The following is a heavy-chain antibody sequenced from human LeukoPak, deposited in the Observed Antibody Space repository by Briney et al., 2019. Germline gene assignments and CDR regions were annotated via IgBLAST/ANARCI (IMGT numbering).Heavy chain of an antibody. V-gene: IGHV4-39*07. CDR2: IYYSGST. CDR1: GDSTSNINYY. D-gene: IGHD2-15*01. Sequence: SETLSLTCTVSGDSTSNINYYWGWIRQPPGKGLEWIGSIYYSGSTYYNPSLKSRVTISVDTSKNQFSLKLRSVTAADMAVYYCARVDSYYYMDVWGKGTTVTVSS. CDR3: ARVDSYYYMDV. J-gene: IGHJ6*03.